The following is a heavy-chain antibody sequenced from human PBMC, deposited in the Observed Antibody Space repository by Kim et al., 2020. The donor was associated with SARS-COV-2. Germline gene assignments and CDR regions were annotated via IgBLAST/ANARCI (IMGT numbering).Heavy chain of an antibody. J-gene: IGHJ4*02. CDR3: ARGRTRVVVTANTPNYFDY. CDR1: GYTFTSYG. Sequence: ASVKVSCKASGYTFTSYGISWVRQAPGQGLEWMGWISAYNGNTNYAQKLQGRVTMTTDTSTSTAYMELRSLRSDDTAVYYCARGRTRVVVTANTPNYFDYWGQGTLGTVSS. CDR2: ISAYNGNT. D-gene: IGHD2-21*02. V-gene: IGHV1-18*01.